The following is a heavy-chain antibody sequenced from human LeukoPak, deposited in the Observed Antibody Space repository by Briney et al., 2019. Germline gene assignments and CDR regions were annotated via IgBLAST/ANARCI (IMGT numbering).Heavy chain of an antibody. CDR3: ARNRIRGIAVAV. CDR2: ISYDGSNK. V-gene: IGHV3-30-3*01. Sequence: GGSLRLSCAASGFTFSSYAMHWVRQAPGKGLEWVAVISYDGSNKYYADSVKGRFTISRDNSKNTLYLQMNSLRAEDTAVYYCARNRIRGIAVAVCGQGTLVTVSS. J-gene: IGHJ4*02. CDR1: GFTFSSYA. D-gene: IGHD6-19*01.